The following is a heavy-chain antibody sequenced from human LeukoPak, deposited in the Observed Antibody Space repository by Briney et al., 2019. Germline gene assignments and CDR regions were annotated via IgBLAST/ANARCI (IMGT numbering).Heavy chain of an antibody. J-gene: IGHJ5*02. V-gene: IGHV1-2*02. D-gene: IGHD6-13*01. CDR3: AXSAYSSSWYSSRQYNWFDP. Sequence: GASVKVSCKASGYTFTGYYMHWVRQAPGQGLEWMGWINPNSGGTNYAQKFQGRVTMTRDTSISTAYMELSSLRSEDTAVYYCAXSAYSSSWYSSRQYNWFDPWGQGTLVTVSS. CDR2: INPNSGGT. CDR1: GYTFTGYY.